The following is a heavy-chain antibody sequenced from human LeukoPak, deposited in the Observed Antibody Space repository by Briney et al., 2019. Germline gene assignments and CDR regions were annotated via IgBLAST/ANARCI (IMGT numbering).Heavy chain of an antibody. J-gene: IGHJ5*02. D-gene: IGHD2-15*01. CDR2: IYHSGST. CDR3: AGGVVVVAATEQNWFDP. V-gene: IGHV4-38-2*02. CDR1: GGSVSGYY. Sequence: PSETLSLTCTVSGGSVSGYYWSWIRQPPGKGLEWIGSIYHSGSTYYNPSLKSRVTISVDTSKNQFSLKLSSVTAADTAVYYCAGGVVVVAATEQNWFDPWGQGTLVTVSS.